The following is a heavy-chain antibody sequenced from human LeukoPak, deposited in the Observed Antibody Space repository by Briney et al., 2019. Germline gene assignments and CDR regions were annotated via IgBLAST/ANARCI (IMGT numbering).Heavy chain of an antibody. CDR1: GGSISSSSYY. CDR2: IYYSGST. J-gene: IGHJ4*02. V-gene: IGHV4-39*07. CDR3: AGGYYYSFDY. Sequence: SETLSLTCSVSGGSISSSSYYWGWIRQPPGKGLEWIGSIYYSGSTYYNPSLKSRVSISVDTSKNQFSLKLSSVTAADTAVYYCAGGYYYSFDYWGQGTLVTVSS. D-gene: IGHD3-22*01.